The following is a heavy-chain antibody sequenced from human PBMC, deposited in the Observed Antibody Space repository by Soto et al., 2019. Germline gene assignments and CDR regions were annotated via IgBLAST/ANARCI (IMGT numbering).Heavy chain of an antibody. D-gene: IGHD2-15*01. CDR1: GDILSSFG. CDR2: IVPLFGAE. CDR3: ARDRLPHCSGGSCYSECAH. V-gene: IGHV1-69*01. Sequence: QVRLEQSGSEVKRPGSSVKVSCKASGDILSSFGLSWVRQAPGQGLEWMGGIVPLFGAENYAQRFQGRVTITADESTNTAFMELSSLRSEDTGVYYCARDRLPHCSGGSCYSECAHWGQGTLVIVSS. J-gene: IGHJ4*02.